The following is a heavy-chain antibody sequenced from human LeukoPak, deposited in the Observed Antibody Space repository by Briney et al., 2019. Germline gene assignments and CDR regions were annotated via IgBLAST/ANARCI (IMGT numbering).Heavy chain of an antibody. CDR1: GFTFSGYW. Sequence: GGSLRLSCAASGFTFSGYWMTWVRQAPGKGLEWVANIKQDGTEKYYVDSVKGRFSISRDNAKNSLYLQMNSLRDEDTAVYYCARERSGRGYDFWSGYSYYYYMDVWGKGTTVTVSS. CDR3: ARERSGRGYDFWSGYSYYYYMDV. J-gene: IGHJ6*03. V-gene: IGHV3-7*03. CDR2: IKQDGTEK. D-gene: IGHD3-3*01.